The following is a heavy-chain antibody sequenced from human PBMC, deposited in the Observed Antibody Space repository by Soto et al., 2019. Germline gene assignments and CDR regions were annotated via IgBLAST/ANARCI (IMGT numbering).Heavy chain of an antibody. D-gene: IGHD4-17*01. CDR2: IRSKSNSYAT. CDR3: TRAYGACVRDY. CDR1: GFTFSGSA. V-gene: IGHV3-73*01. J-gene: IGHJ4*02. Sequence: EVQLVESGGGLVQPGGSLKLSCAVSGFTFSGSAMHWVRQASGKGLEWVGRIRSKSNSYATAYAASVKGRFTISRDDSKNTADRQMNSRKTEDTAVYYCTRAYGACVRDYWGQGSLVTVSA.